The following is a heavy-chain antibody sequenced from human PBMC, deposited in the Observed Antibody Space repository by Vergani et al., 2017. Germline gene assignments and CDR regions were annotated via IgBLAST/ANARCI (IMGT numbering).Heavy chain of an antibody. Sequence: QVQLQESGPGLVKPSQTLSLTCTVSGGSISSGGYYWSWIRQPPGKGLEWIGEIYHSGSTNYNPSLKSRVTISVDKAKNQFSLKLSSVTAADTAVYYCARKGYSYGFAPVNAFDIWGQGTMVTVSS. CDR1: GGSISSGGYY. D-gene: IGHD5-18*01. CDR2: IYHSGST. V-gene: IGHV4-31*03. CDR3: ARKGYSYGFAPVNAFDI. J-gene: IGHJ3*02.